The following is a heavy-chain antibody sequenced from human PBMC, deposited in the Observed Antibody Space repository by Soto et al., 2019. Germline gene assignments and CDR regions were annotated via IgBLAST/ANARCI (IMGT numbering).Heavy chain of an antibody. CDR2: ISGSGTTT. Sequence: EVQLLQSGGGFVQPGGSVRLSCATSEITFITSAMSWVRQAPGQGLEWVSGISGSGTTTDYADSVKGRFTISRDNSKKTLYLQMNILKVDDTAVYYCATDSSTWFFDNWGQGTLVTVSS. V-gene: IGHV3-23*01. CDR3: ATDSSTWFFDN. J-gene: IGHJ4*02. CDR1: EITFITSA. D-gene: IGHD6-13*01.